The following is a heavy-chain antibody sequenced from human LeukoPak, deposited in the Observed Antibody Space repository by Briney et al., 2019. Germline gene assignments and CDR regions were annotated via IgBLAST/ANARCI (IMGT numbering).Heavy chain of an antibody. J-gene: IGHJ4*02. V-gene: IGHV3-21*04. CDR2: ISSSSSYI. CDR3: AKAKPSLEWLPQFDY. D-gene: IGHD3-3*01. CDR1: GFTFSSYS. Sequence: GGSLRLSCAASGFTFSSYSMNWVRQAPGKGLEWVSSISSSSSYIYYADSVKGRFTISRDNAKNSLYLQMNSLRAEDTAVYYCAKAKPSLEWLPQFDYWGQGTLVTVSS.